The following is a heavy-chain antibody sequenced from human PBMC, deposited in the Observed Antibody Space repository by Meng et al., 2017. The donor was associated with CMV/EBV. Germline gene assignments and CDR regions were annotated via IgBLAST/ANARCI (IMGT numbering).Heavy chain of an antibody. CDR1: GFTFSSYG. D-gene: IGHD1-26*01. CDR2: IWYDGSNK. V-gene: IGHV3-33*01. Sequence: GESLKISCAASGFTFSSYGMHWVRQAPGKGLEWVAVIWYDGSNKYYADSVKGRFTISRDNSKNTLYLQMSSLRAEDTAVYYCAREGIVGATTIDYWGQGTLVTVSS. J-gene: IGHJ4*02. CDR3: AREGIVGATTIDY.